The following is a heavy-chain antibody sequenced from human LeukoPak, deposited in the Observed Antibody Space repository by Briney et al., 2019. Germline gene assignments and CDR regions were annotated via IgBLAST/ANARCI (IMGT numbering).Heavy chain of an antibody. V-gene: IGHV3-48*02. D-gene: IGHD1-1*01. CDR1: GFTFSAYS. Sequence: GGSLRLSCAASGFTFSAYSLNWVRQAPGEGLEWLAYIGISSGAVYYADSVKGRFTISRDAAKNSLYLQMNSVRDEDTAVYYCARDHNYHFDYWGQGTLVTVSS. J-gene: IGHJ4*02. CDR2: IGISSGAV. CDR3: ARDHNYHFDY.